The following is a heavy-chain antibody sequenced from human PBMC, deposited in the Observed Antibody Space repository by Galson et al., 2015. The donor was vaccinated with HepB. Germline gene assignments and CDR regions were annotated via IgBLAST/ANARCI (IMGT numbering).Heavy chain of an antibody. CDR3: TRLGDLSGYSSR. J-gene: IGHJ4*02. Sequence: SLRLSCAASGFTFSGSAMHWVRQASGKGLEWIGRIGSKANNYATEYAASVKGRFTISRDDSKNTAYLQMNSLKTEDTAVYDCTRLGDLSGYSSRWGQGTLVTVSS. V-gene: IGHV3-73*01. D-gene: IGHD6-13*01. CDR1: GFTFSGSA. CDR2: IGSKANNYAT.